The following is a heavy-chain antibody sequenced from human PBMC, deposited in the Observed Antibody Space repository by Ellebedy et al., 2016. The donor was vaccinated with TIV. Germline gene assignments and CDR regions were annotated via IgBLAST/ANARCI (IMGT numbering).Heavy chain of an antibody. J-gene: IGHJ4*02. Sequence: AASVKVSCKASGYTFTSYGISWVRQAPGQGLEWMGWISAYNGYTNYAQKLQGRVTMTTDTSTSTAYMELRSLRSDDTAVYYCARGTSRVFYYDSSGYNYWGQGTLVTVSS. V-gene: IGHV1-18*01. CDR1: GYTFTSYG. CDR2: ISAYNGYT. D-gene: IGHD3-22*01. CDR3: ARGTSRVFYYDSSGYNY.